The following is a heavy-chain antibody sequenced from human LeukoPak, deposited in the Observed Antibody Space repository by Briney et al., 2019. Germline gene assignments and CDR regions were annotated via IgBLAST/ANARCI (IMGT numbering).Heavy chain of an antibody. Sequence: PGGSLRLSCAASGFTLSTYSMNWVRQAPGKGLEWVSSISSSSSYMYYVDSVKGRFIISRDNAKNSLHLQMNSLRAEDTAVYYCARGGVGLVIIPGWEYDYYGLDVWGQGTTVTVSS. CDR1: GFTLSTYS. D-gene: IGHD3/OR15-3a*01. V-gene: IGHV3-21*01. J-gene: IGHJ6*02. CDR3: ARGGVGLVIIPGWEYDYYGLDV. CDR2: ISSSSSYM.